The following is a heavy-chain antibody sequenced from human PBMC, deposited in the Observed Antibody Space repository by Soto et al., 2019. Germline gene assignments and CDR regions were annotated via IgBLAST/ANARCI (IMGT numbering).Heavy chain of an antibody. J-gene: IGHJ4*02. D-gene: IGHD3-10*01. V-gene: IGHV3-23*01. Sequence: GGSLRLSCAASGFTFSSYAMSWVRQAPGKGLEWVSAISGSGGSTYYADSVKGRFTISRDNSKNTLYLQMNSLRAEDTAVYYCAKDRLLWFGELLIDYWGQGTLVTVSS. CDR1: GFTFSSYA. CDR3: AKDRLLWFGELLIDY. CDR2: ISGSGGST.